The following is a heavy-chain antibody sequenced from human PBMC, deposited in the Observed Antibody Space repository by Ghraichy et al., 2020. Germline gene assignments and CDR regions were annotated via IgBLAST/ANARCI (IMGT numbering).Heavy chain of an antibody. D-gene: IGHD3-3*01. CDR3: ARAAAITIFGVAEYYFDY. Sequence: GESLNISCAASGFTFSSYDMHWVRQATGKGLEWVSAIGTAGDPYYPGSVKGRFTISRENAKNSLYLQMNSLRAGDTAVYYCARAAAITIFGVAEYYFDYWGQGTLVTVSS. J-gene: IGHJ4*02. CDR2: IGTAGDP. V-gene: IGHV3-13*05. CDR1: GFTFSSYD.